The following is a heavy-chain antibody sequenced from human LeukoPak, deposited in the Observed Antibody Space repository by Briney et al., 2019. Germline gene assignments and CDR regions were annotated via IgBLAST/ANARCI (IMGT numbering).Heavy chain of an antibody. J-gene: IGHJ3*02. D-gene: IGHD1-14*01. CDR1: GFTFSSYA. V-gene: IGHV3-23*01. CDR3: ARSAGIAIDAFDI. Sequence: PGGSLRLSCAASGFTFSSYAMSWVRQAPGKGLEWVSAISGSGGSTYYADSVKGRFTISRDNSKNTLYLQMNSLRAEGTAVYYCARSAGIAIDAFDIWGQGTMVTVSS. CDR2: ISGSGGST.